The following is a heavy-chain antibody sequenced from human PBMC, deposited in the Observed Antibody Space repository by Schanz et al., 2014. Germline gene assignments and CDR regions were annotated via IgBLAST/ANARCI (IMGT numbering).Heavy chain of an antibody. CDR2: ISGSGGST. V-gene: IGHV3-23*01. J-gene: IGHJ4*02. CDR1: GASISSSN. Sequence: VQLQESGPGLVKPSGTLSLTCAVSGASISSSNWWSWVRQPPGKGLEWVSAISGSGGSTYYADSVKGRFTISRDNSKNTLYLQMNSLRAEDTAVYYCAKDPSHGDYDYYFDYWGQGTLVTVSS. D-gene: IGHD3-22*01. CDR3: AKDPSHGDYDYYFDY.